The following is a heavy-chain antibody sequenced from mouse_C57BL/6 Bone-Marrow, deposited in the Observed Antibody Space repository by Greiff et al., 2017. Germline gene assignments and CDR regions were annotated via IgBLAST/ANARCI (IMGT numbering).Heavy chain of an antibody. D-gene: IGHD2-3*01. CDR3: ARRGWLLRRFAY. CDR2: IWSGGST. V-gene: IGHV2-2*01. CDR1: GFSLTSYG. J-gene: IGHJ3*01. Sequence: VHLVESGPGLVQPSQRLSITCTVSGFSLTSYGVHWVRQSPGKGLEWLGVIWSGGSTDYNAAFISRLSISKENSKSQVFFKMNSLQADDTAIYYCARRGWLLRRFAYWGQGTLVTVSA.